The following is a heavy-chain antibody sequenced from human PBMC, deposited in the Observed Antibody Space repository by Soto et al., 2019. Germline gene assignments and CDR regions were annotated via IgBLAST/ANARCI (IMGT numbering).Heavy chain of an antibody. CDR2: INAGNGNT. V-gene: IGHV1-3*01. D-gene: IGHD2-21*01. CDR1: GYTFTSYS. Sequence: AASKVSCKDSGYTFTSYSMNWVRQAPGQRLEWMGWINAGNGNTKYSQKFQGRVTITRDTSASTAYMELSSLRSEDTAVYYCARALHIIFDYWGQGTLVTVSS. CDR3: ARALHIIFDY. J-gene: IGHJ4*02.